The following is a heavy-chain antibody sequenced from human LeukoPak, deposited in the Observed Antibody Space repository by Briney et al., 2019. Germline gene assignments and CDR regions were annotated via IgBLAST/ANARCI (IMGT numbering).Heavy chain of an antibody. Sequence: ASVKVSCKASGYTFTSYDINWVRQATGQGLEWMGWMNPNSGNTGYAQKFQGRVTMTRNTSISTAYMGLSSLRSEDTAVYYCARAPSARPQVYYYYMDVWGKGTTVTVSS. V-gene: IGHV1-8*01. J-gene: IGHJ6*03. D-gene: IGHD6-25*01. CDR3: ARAPSARPQVYYYYMDV. CDR2: MNPNSGNT. CDR1: GYTFTSYD.